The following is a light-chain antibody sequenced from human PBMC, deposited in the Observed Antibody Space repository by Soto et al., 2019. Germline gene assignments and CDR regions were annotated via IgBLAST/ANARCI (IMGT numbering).Light chain of an antibody. CDR3: QQYLTTPFT. V-gene: IGKV4-1*01. Sequence: DTVMTQSPDSLAVSLGEKTTINCKSSQRVLYSSNNKNYLAWYQQKPGQPPKLLIYWASTRESGVPDRFSGSGSGTDFSLTISSLQAEDVAIYYCQQYLTTPFTFGQGTKLEI. CDR1: QRVLYSSNNKNY. CDR2: WAS. J-gene: IGKJ2*01.